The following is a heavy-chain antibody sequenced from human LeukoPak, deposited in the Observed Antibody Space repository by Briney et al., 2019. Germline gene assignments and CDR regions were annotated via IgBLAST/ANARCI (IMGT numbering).Heavy chain of an antibody. D-gene: IGHD2-2*02. Sequence: SETQSLTCTVSGGSTNNSTYYWAWIRQSPGKGLEWIGSIYYSGSTYYNPSLKSRVTISIDTSRNQFSLRLNSVTAADTAVYYCARESYCSSTSCYNYWYFDLWGRGTLVTVSS. CDR3: ARESYCSSTSCYNYWYFDL. CDR2: IYYSGST. J-gene: IGHJ2*01. CDR1: GGSTNNSTYY. V-gene: IGHV4-39*07.